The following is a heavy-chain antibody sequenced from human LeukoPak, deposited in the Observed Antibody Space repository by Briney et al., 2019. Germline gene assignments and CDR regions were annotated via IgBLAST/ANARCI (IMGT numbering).Heavy chain of an antibody. J-gene: IGHJ6*02. CDR2: ISWNGGRT. CDR3: ARQTAMAKYYYYYGMDV. V-gene: IGHV3-20*04. Sequence: GGSLRLSCAASGFTFDDYGMSWVRQAPGKGLEWVSGISWNGGRTGYADSVKGRFTISRDNAKNSLYLQMNSLRAEDTALYYCARQTAMAKYYYYYGMDVWGQGTTVTVSS. CDR1: GFTFDDYG. D-gene: IGHD5-18*01.